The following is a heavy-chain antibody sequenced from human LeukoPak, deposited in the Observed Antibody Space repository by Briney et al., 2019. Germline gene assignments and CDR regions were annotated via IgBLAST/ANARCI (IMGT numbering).Heavy chain of an antibody. J-gene: IGHJ4*02. CDR2: IYYSGSS. CDR3: ARDYLVVVAATHRGFDY. Sequence: PGGSLRLSCAASGFTFSDYYMSWIRQPPGKGLEWIGSIYYSGSSYYNPSLKSRVTISVDTSKNQFSLKLTSVTAADTAVYYCARDYLVVVAATHRGFDYWGQGTLVTVSS. D-gene: IGHD2-15*01. CDR1: GFTFSDYY. V-gene: IGHV4-38-2*02.